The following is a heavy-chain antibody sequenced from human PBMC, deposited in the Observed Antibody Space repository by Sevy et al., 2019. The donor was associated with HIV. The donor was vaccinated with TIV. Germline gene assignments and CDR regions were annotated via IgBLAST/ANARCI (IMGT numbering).Heavy chain of an antibody. V-gene: IGHV3-21*01. J-gene: IGHJ5*02. Sequence: GGSLRLSCAASGFTFTSYSMNWVRQAPGKGLEWISSISSSGRDIFYADSVKGRFTTSRDNAKDSLYLQMNSLRAEDTALYYCARDKETDTVTEGAPRRRNWFALWGQGTLVTVSS. D-gene: IGHD1-26*01. CDR2: ISSSGRDI. CDR3: ARDKETDTVTEGAPRRRNWFAL. CDR1: GFTFTSYS.